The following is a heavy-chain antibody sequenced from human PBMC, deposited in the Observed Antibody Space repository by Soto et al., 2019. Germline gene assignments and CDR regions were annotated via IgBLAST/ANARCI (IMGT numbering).Heavy chain of an antibody. V-gene: IGHV1-69*02. CDR3: TIGSWSGEVFDI. Sequence: QVQLVQSGAEVKKPGSSVKVSCKDSGGTFNTYSMFWVRQTPGQGLEWMGRIIPMLGVRNYAQRFQDRVTITADKSTATVHMELSSLRSEDTALYYCTIGSWSGEVFDIWGQGTMVTVSS. D-gene: IGHD2-21*01. CDR1: GGTFNTYS. J-gene: IGHJ3*02. CDR2: IIPMLGVR.